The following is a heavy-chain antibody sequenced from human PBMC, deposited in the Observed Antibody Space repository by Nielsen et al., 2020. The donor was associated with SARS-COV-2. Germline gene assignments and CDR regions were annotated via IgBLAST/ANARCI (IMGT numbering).Heavy chain of an antibody. J-gene: IGHJ4*02. D-gene: IGHD6-13*01. V-gene: IGHV4-31*03. CDR2: IYYSGNA. Sequence: SETLSLTCTVSGGSISTGTYYWSWIRQLPGKGLEWIGYIYYSGNAYYNPSLKSRVTISLDTSKNQFSVKLTSVTAADTAVYYCAREQLVYFDYWGQGTLVTVSS. CDR1: GGSISTGTYY. CDR3: AREQLVYFDY.